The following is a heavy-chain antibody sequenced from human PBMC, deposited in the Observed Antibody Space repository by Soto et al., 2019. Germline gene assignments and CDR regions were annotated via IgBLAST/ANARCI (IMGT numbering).Heavy chain of an antibody. V-gene: IGHV3-7*01. Sequence: EVQLVESGGGLVQPGGSLRLSCAASGFTFSDYWMSGVRQAPGKGLECVASIKYDGSAKYYVDSVKGRFTLSRDDAKNSFYQQMNSLRVEDTAVYYCARRNLFDYWGQGTLVTVSS. CDR3: ARRNLFDY. CDR2: IKYDGSAK. D-gene: IGHD1-1*01. CDR1: GFTFSDYW. J-gene: IGHJ4*02.